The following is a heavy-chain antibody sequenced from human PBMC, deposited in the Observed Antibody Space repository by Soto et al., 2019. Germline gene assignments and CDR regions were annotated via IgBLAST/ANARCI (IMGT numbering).Heavy chain of an antibody. D-gene: IGHD6-19*01. CDR1: GFTFSNYG. Sequence: PGGSLRLSCAASGFTFSNYGMHWVRQAPGKGLEWVAVISYDGSNKYYADSVKGRFTISRDNSKNTLYLQMNSLRVEDTAMYYCAKNPGYNSGYSPAAYCGQGTLVTVSS. CDR3: AKNPGYNSGYSPAAY. J-gene: IGHJ4*02. V-gene: IGHV3-30*18. CDR2: ISYDGSNK.